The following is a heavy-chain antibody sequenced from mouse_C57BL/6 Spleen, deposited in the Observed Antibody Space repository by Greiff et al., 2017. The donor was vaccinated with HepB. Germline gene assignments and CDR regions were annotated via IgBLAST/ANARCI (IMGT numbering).Heavy chain of an antibody. CDR1: GFTFSDYG. D-gene: IGHD1-1*01. CDR3: ARSRYYGSSSFAY. J-gene: IGHJ3*01. V-gene: IGHV5-17*01. Sequence: EVHLVESGGGLVKPGGSLKLSCAASGFTFSDYGMHWVRQAPEKGLEWVAYISSGSSTIYYADTVKGRFTISRDNAKNTLFLQMTSLRSEDTAMYYCARSRYYGSSSFAYWGQVTLVTVSA. CDR2: ISSGSSTI.